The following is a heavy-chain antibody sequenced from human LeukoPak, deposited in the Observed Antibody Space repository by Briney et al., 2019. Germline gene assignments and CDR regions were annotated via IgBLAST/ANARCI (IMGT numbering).Heavy chain of an antibody. D-gene: IGHD6-19*01. V-gene: IGHV3-23*01. J-gene: IGHJ4*02. CDR3: AKSSCGWYEYYFDY. CDR2: ISGSGGST. CDR1: GFTFSSYA. Sequence: GRSLRLSCAASGFTFSSYAMSWIRQAPCQGMEWVSAISGSGGSTYYADSVKGRFTVFRDSPKNTLYLQMNSLRAEDTAVYYCAKSSCGWYEYYFDYWGQGTLVTVSS.